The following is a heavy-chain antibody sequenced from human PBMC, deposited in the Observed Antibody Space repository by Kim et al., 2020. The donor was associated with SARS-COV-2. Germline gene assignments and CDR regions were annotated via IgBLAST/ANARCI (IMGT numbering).Heavy chain of an antibody. CDR1: GFTFTSSA. CDR3: AAALGYCSGGSCDRGAFDI. D-gene: IGHD2-15*01. CDR2: IVVGSGNT. V-gene: IGHV1-58*01. J-gene: IGHJ3*02. Sequence: SVKVSCKASGFTFTSSAVQWVRQARGQRLEWIGWIVVGSGNTNYAQKFQERVTITRDMSTSTAYMELSSLRSEDTAVYYCAAALGYCSGGSCDRGAFDIWGQGTMVTVSS.